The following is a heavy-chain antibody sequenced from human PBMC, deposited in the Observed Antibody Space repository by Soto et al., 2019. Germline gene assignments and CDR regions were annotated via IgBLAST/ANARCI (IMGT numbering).Heavy chain of an antibody. D-gene: IGHD1-7*01. V-gene: IGHV4-39*01. CDR3: ESRWNYHWFDP. Sequence: QLQLQESGPGLVKPSETLSLTCTVSGGSISSSGYYWGWIRLPPGKGLEWIGNIYYSGSTYYNPSLKGRVTISVDTSKHQSSLTLISVTAADTAMYYCESRWNYHWFDPWGQGTLVTVSS. CDR2: IYYSGST. J-gene: IGHJ5*02. CDR1: GGSISSSGYY.